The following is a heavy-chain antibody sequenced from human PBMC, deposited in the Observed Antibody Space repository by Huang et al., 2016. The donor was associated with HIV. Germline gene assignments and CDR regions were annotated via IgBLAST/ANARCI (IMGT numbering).Heavy chain of an antibody. CDR1: GGSFSGYQ. Sequence: QVRLQQWGAGLLKPSETLSHTCAVYGGSFSGYQWIWIRQSPRKGLEWIGEINHSLSATQHPSLKTGVTITVDMAKNQFSLKMTSLTVADTAVYCCARGLRFCRGGDCFPTHFQHWSQG. CDR2: INHSLSA. J-gene: IGHJ1*01. V-gene: IGHV4-34*02. CDR3: ARGLRFCRGGDCFPTHFQH. D-gene: IGHD2-21*02.